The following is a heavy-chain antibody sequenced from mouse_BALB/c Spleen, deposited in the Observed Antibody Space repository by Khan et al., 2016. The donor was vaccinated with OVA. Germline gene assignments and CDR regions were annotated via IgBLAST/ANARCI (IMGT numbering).Heavy chain of an antibody. CDR1: GYTFTSYT. V-gene: IGHV1-4*01. CDR3: VRVGPYYGNYGAWFAY. D-gene: IGHD2-10*01. Sequence: QVQLKQSGAELARPGASVKMSCKASGYTFTSYTMHWVKQRPGQGLEWIGYINPSSGYTNYNQKFKDKATLTADKSSSTAYMQLSSLTSEDSAVYYCVRVGPYYGNYGAWFAYWGQGTLVTVSA. CDR2: INPSSGYT. J-gene: IGHJ3*01.